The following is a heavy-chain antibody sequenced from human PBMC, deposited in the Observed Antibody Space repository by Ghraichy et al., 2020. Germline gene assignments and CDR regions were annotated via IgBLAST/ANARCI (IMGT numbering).Heavy chain of an antibody. Sequence: SLRLSCAAPGFTFDDYAMHWVRQAPGKGLEWVSGISWNSGSIGYADSVKGRFTISRDNAKNSLYLQMNSLRAEDTALYYCAKDMREGIVGASFDYWGQGTLVTVSS. V-gene: IGHV3-9*01. CDR2: ISWNSGSI. CDR1: GFTFDDYA. D-gene: IGHD1-26*01. CDR3: AKDMREGIVGASFDY. J-gene: IGHJ4*02.